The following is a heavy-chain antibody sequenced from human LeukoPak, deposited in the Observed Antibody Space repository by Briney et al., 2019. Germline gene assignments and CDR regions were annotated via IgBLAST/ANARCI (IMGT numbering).Heavy chain of an antibody. CDR1: GFTFSTYG. Sequence: GGSLRLSCAASGFTFSTYGMNWVRQAPGKGLEWVSIIYSGGTTYYADSVKGRFTISRDSSKNTLSLQMNSLRAEDTAMYYCARAVAGYYFDYWGQGTLVTVSS. CDR2: IYSGGTT. CDR3: ARAVAGYYFDY. J-gene: IGHJ4*02. V-gene: IGHV3-53*01. D-gene: IGHD6-19*01.